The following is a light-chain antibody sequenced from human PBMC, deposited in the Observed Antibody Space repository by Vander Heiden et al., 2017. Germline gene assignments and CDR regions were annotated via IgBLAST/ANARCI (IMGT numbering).Light chain of an antibody. J-gene: IGKJ4*01. CDR2: WAS. CDR1: QSVLYSSNNKSY. CDR3: QQYYSTPPT. V-gene: IGKV4-1*01. Sequence: DIVMTQSPDPLAVPLGERATLNCKSSQSVLYSSNNKSYLAWYQQKPGQPPKLLIYWASTRESGVPDRFSGSGSGTDFTLTISSLQAEDVAVYYCQQYYSTPPTFGGGTKVEIK.